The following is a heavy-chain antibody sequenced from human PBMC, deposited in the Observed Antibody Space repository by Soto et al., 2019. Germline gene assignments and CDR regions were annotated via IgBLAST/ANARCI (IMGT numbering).Heavy chain of an antibody. CDR3: AYGSGSYYIYGMDV. CDR2: IYHSGST. J-gene: IGHJ6*02. Sequence: QLQLQESGSGLVKPSQTLSLTCAVSGGSISSGGYSWSWIRQPPGKGLEWIGYIYHSGSTYYNPSLKSRVTISVDRSTNQFSLKLSSVTAADTAVYYCAYGSGSYYIYGMDVWGQGTTVTVSS. CDR1: GGSISSGGYS. V-gene: IGHV4-30-2*01. D-gene: IGHD3-10*01.